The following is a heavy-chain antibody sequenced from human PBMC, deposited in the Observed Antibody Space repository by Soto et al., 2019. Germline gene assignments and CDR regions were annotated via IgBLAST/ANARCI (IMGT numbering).Heavy chain of an antibody. Sequence: QITLKESGPTLVKPTQTLTLTCTFSGFSLSTSGVGVCWIRQPPGTALQWLALIYWDDDKRYSPSLMSRLTITKDTAKNEVVLRMGTMAPVDTDTNCGEHNAVEDDFLTGYYSFDYWGQETLITVSS. CDR2: IYWDDDK. V-gene: IGHV2-5*02. CDR3: EHNAVEDDFLTGYYSFDY. D-gene: IGHD3-9*01. CDR1: GFSLSTSGVG. J-gene: IGHJ4*02.